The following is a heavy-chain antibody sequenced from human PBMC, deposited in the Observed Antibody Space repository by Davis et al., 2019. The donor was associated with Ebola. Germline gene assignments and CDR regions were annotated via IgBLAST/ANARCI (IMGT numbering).Heavy chain of an antibody. J-gene: IGHJ4*02. V-gene: IGHV3-13*01. D-gene: IGHD2-2*02. Sequence: GESLKISCAASGFTFSSYDMHWVRQATGKGLEWVSAIGTAGDTYYPGSVKGRFTISRENAKNSLYLQMNSLRAEDTAVYYCARGGLGYCSSTSCYTDLVDYWGQGTLVTVSS. CDR3: ARGGLGYCSSTSCYTDLVDY. CDR2: IGTAGDT. CDR1: GFTFSSYD.